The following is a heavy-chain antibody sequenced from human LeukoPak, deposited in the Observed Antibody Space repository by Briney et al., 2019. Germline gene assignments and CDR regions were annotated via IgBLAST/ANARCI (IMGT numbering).Heavy chain of an antibody. CDR2: IYYSGST. CDR3: ARHSASRLTTYYYDSSGRPFDY. Sequence: SETLSLTCTVSGGSISSYYWSWIRQPPGKGLEWIGYIYYSGSTNYNPSLKSRVTISVDTSKNQFSLKLSSVTAADTAVYYCARHSASRLTTYYYDSSGRPFDYWGQGTLVTVSS. J-gene: IGHJ4*02. CDR1: GGSISSYY. V-gene: IGHV4-59*08. D-gene: IGHD3-22*01.